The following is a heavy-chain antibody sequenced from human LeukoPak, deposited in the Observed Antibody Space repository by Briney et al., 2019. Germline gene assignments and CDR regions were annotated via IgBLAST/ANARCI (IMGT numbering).Heavy chain of an antibody. Sequence: GGSLRLSCAASGFTFSSYAMSWVRQAPGKGLEWVSAISGSGGSTYCADSVKGRFTISRDNSKNTLYLQMNSLRAEDTAVYYCAKGEYYDSSGQPLDYWGQGTLVTVSS. CDR3: AKGEYYDSSGQPLDY. CDR1: GFTFSSYA. J-gene: IGHJ4*02. CDR2: ISGSGGST. D-gene: IGHD3-22*01. V-gene: IGHV3-23*01.